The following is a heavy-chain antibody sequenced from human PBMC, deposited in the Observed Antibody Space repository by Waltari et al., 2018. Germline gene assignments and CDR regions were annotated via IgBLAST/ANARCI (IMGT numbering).Heavy chain of an antibody. V-gene: IGHV1-69*10. CDR3: ARVGYCSSTSCGGNWFDP. D-gene: IGHD2-2*03. CDR1: GGPFRSYA. Sequence: QVQLVQSGAEVKKPGSSVNVSCKASGGPFRSYAISWFRQAPGQGLEWMGGIIPILGIANYAQKFQGRVTITADKSTSTAYMELSSLRSEDTAVYYCARVGYCSSTSCGGNWFDPWGQGTLVTVSS. CDR2: IIPILGIA. J-gene: IGHJ5*02.